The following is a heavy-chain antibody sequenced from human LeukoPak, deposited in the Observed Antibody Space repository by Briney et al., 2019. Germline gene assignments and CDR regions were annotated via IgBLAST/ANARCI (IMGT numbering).Heavy chain of an antibody. Sequence: PGGSLRLSGAVSGITLSNYAMTWVRQAPGKGLEWVAGISGSGGGTNYADSVKGRFTISRDNSKNTLYLQMNNLRVDDTAVYFCAKRGVVIRVILVGFHKEAYYFDSWGQGALVTVSS. CDR3: AKRGVVIRVILVGFHKEAYYFDS. CDR1: GITLSNYA. J-gene: IGHJ4*02. V-gene: IGHV3-23*01. CDR2: ISGSGGGT. D-gene: IGHD3-22*01.